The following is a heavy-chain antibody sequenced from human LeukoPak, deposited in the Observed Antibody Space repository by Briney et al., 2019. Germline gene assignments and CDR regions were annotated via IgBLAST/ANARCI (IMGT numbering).Heavy chain of an antibody. J-gene: IGHJ4*02. Sequence: PSETLSLTCTVSSGSNCGYYWSWIPQPPGKGLEGIGYIYNSGYTNYNPSLKSRATISVDTPKNQFSLMLISVTAADTAVYYCASLGGAYSSGWHYWGQGTLVTVSS. CDR3: ASLGGAYSSGWHY. D-gene: IGHD6-25*01. V-gene: IGHV4-59*08. CDR1: SGSNCGYY. CDR2: IYNSGYT.